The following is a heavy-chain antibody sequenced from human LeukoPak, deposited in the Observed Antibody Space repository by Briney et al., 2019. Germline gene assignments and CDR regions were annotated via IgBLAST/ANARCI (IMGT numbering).Heavy chain of an antibody. CDR1: GGSISSYY. Sequence: SETLSLTCTVSGGSISSYYWSWIRQPPGKGLEWIGYIYYSGSTNYNPSLKSRVTISVDTSKNQFSLKLSSVTAADTAVYYCARGPNYYDSSDVWFDPWGQGTLVTVSS. CDR2: IYYSGST. V-gene: IGHV4-59*01. J-gene: IGHJ5*02. CDR3: ARGPNYYDSSDVWFDP. D-gene: IGHD3-22*01.